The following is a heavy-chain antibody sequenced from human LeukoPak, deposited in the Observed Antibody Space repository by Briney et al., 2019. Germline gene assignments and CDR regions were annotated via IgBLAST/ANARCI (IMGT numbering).Heavy chain of an antibody. D-gene: IGHD3-10*01. J-gene: IGHJ5*02. CDR2: IYSSGST. Sequence: SETLSLTCTVSGGSINYHWSWIRQPAGKGLEWIGRIYSSGSTNYNPSLKSRVTMSVDTSKNQFSLNLRSVTAADTAVYYCARGGYYGSGNDFRFDPWGQGTLVTVSS. V-gene: IGHV4-4*07. CDR1: GGSINYH. CDR3: ARGGYYGSGNDFRFDP.